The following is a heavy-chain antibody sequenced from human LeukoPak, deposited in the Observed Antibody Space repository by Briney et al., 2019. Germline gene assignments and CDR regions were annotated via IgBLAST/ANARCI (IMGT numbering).Heavy chain of an antibody. CDR1: GYSFTSYW. CDR3: ARPTEAPYSSSPPRY. D-gene: IGHD6-6*01. J-gene: IGHJ4*02. CDR2: IYPGDSDT. Sequence: GESLKISCKGSGYSFTSYWIGWVRQMPGNGLEWMGIIYPGDSDTRYSPSFQGQVTISADKSISTAYLQWSSLKASDTAMYYCARPTEAPYSSSPPRYWGQGTLVTVSS. V-gene: IGHV5-51*01.